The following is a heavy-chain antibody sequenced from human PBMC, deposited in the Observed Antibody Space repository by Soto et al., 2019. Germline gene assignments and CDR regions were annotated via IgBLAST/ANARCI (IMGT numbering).Heavy chain of an antibody. D-gene: IGHD3-3*01. CDR2: ISGSGGST. CDR1: GFTISSYA. J-gene: IGHJ4*02. Sequence: PGGPLRLSWAASGFTISSYAMSWVRQAPGKGLEWVSAISGSGGSTYYANSVKGRFTISRDNSKNTLYLQMNSLRAEDTAVYYCAKGYRSGYYPVYFDYWGQGTLVTVSS. CDR3: AKGYRSGYYPVYFDY. V-gene: IGHV3-23*01.